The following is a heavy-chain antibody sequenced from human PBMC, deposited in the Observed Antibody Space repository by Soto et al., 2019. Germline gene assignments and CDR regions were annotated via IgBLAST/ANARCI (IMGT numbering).Heavy chain of an antibody. CDR2: ISSDGSAT. V-gene: IGHV3-11*01. Sequence: QLVESGGGLVKPGGSLRLSCTASGFIFSDFYMAWIRQAPGKGLEWVSYISSDGSATYKDSVKGRFTVSRDNAKDSLYLQMNSLRDEDTAVYYCVRDRDRRWFDPVGQGTLVTVSS. D-gene: IGHD3-10*01. CDR3: VRDRDRRWFDP. CDR1: GFIFSDFY. J-gene: IGHJ5*02.